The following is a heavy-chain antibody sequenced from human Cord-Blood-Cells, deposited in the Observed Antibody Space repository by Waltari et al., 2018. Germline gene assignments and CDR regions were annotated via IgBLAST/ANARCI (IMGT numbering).Heavy chain of an antibody. CDR2: ISSNGGST. D-gene: IGHD3-10*01. CDR3: ARGSGSLHAFDI. J-gene: IGHJ3*02. CDR1: GFPFRRYA. V-gene: IGHV3-64*01. Sequence: EVQLVESGGGLVQPGGSLRLSCTASGFPFRRYALTGVSQAQGKGLECVSAISSNGGSTYYANSVKGRFTISRDNSKNTLYLQMGSLGAEDMAVYYGARGSGSLHAFDIWGQGTMVTVSS.